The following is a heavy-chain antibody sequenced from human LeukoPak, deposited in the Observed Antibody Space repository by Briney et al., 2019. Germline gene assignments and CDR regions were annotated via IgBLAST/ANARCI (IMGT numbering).Heavy chain of an antibody. J-gene: IGHJ2*01. Sequence: GGSLRLSCAASDFTFSTYTMTWVRQAPGKGLEWVSGISGIGVSTYYADPLKGRFPLSRDNSKNTLYLQMTSLRVEDTAIYYCAKPGGRRMGYFDLWGRGTLVTVSS. V-gene: IGHV3-23*01. D-gene: IGHD2-15*01. CDR2: ISGIGVST. CDR3: AKPGGRRMGYFDL. CDR1: DFTFSTYT.